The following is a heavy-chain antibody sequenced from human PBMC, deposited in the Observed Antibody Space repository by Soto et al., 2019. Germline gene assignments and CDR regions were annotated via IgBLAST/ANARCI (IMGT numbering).Heavy chain of an antibody. CDR3: TTVGSAWYVAY. J-gene: IGHJ4*02. CDR1: GFTFSSYA. Sequence: GGSLRLSCAASGFTFSSYAMHWVRQAPGKGLEWVAVISYDGSNKYYADSVKGRFTISRDNSKNTLYLQMDSLKTEDTAVYYCTTVGSAWYVAYWGRGTLVTVSS. D-gene: IGHD6-19*01. CDR2: ISYDGSNK. V-gene: IGHV3-30-3*01.